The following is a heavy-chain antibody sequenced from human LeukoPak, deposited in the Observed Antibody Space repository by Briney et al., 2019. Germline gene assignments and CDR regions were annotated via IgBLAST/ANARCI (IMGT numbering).Heavy chain of an antibody. CDR3: AATFYFDTAGFSGSDF. CDR2: IYHSGTT. CDR1: GDSISRSNYY. V-gene: IGHV4-39*01. Sequence: SETLSLTCTVSGDSISRSNYYGGWIRQTPGKGLEWIGSIYHSGTTFYNASLKSRVTISVDTSKNQLSPRLASVTAADTAVYYCAATFYFDTAGFSGSDFWGQGTLVTVSS. J-gene: IGHJ4*02. D-gene: IGHD3-9*01.